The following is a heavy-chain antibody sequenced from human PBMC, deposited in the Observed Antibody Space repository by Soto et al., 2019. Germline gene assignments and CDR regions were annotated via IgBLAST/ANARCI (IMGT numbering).Heavy chain of an antibody. Sequence: SETLSLTCTVSGGSISSSSYYWGWIRQPPGKGLEWIGSIYYSGSTYYNPSLKSRVTISVDTSKNQFSLKLSSVTAADTAVYYCARPFRVFRLGGMDGWGQGTTVTVAS. D-gene: IGHD3-16*01. CDR3: ARPFRVFRLGGMDG. J-gene: IGHJ6*02. CDR2: IYYSGST. CDR1: GGSISSSSYY. V-gene: IGHV4-39*01.